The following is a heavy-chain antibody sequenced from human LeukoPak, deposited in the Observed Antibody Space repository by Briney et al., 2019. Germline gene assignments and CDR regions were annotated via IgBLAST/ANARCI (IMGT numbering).Heavy chain of an antibody. CDR3: GVVVVPAAIVYYYYYMDV. CDR1: GGTFSSYA. V-gene: IGHV1-69*05. Sequence: ASVKVSCKASGGTFSSYAISWVRQAPGQGLEWMGGIIPIFGTANYAQKFQGRVTITTDESTSTAYMELSSLISEDTAVYYCGVVVVPAAIVYYYYYMDVWGKGTTVTVSS. D-gene: IGHD2-2*02. J-gene: IGHJ6*03. CDR2: IIPIFGTA.